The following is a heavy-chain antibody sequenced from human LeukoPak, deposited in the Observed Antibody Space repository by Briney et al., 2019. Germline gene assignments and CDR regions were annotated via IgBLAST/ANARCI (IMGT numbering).Heavy chain of an antibody. CDR3: AKDPARQWRGAFDI. D-gene: IGHD6-19*01. J-gene: IGHJ3*02. CDR2: ISSSSSTI. V-gene: IGHV3-48*01. Sequence: GGTLRLSCAAAGFTFSSYSMNWVRQAPGKGLEWVSYISSSSSTIYYADSVKGRFTISRDNSKNTLYLQMNSLRAEDTAVYYCAKDPARQWRGAFDIWGQGTMVTVSS. CDR1: GFTFSSYS.